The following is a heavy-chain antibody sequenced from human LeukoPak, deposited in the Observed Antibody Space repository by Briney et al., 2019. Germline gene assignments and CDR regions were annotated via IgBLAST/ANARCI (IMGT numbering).Heavy chain of an antibody. V-gene: IGHV4-38-2*02. CDR3: ASEATVTTSSHYFDF. CDR2: IYHNGGT. J-gene: IGHJ4*02. Sequence: PSETLSLTCSVSGYSINNGYYWGWIRQPPGKGLEWIGSIYHNGGTYYNPSLKSRVTMSVDTSKNQFSLKLSSVTAADTAVYYCASEATVTTSSHYFDFWGQGTLVTVSS. CDR1: GYSINNGYY. D-gene: IGHD4-17*01.